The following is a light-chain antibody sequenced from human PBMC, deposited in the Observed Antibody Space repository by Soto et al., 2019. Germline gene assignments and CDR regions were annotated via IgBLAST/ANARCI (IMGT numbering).Light chain of an antibody. CDR3: QSSVSSLSGYV. V-gene: IGLV1-40*01. CDR2: GNS. J-gene: IGLJ1*01. CDR1: SSNIGAGYD. Sequence: QSVLTQPPSVSGAPGQRVTISCTGSSSNIGAGYDVHWYQQLPGTAPKLLIYGNSNRPSGVPDRFSGSKSGTSASLAITGLQAEDEAAYYCQSSVSSLSGYVFGTGTKLTVL.